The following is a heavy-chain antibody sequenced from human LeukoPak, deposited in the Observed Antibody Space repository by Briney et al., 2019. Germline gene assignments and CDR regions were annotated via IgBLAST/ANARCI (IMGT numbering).Heavy chain of an antibody. CDR1: GGSLTSYS. J-gene: IGHJ4*02. D-gene: IGHD5-24*01. CDR2: ISYTGVT. CDR3: ARIQMQSFDY. Sequence: SETLSLTCTASGGSLTSYSWSWIRHPPGNGLEWISYISYTGVTNYSPSLKSRVTISVDTSRNLFSLKLSNVTAADTAFYYCARIQMQSFDYWGQGTLVTVSS. V-gene: IGHV4-59*01.